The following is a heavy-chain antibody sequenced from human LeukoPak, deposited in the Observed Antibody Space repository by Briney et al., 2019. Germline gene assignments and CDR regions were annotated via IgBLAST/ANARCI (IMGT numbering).Heavy chain of an antibody. CDR2: IYYSGST. D-gene: IGHD2-15*01. CDR3: AILLGYCSGGSCYDFDY. CDR1: GGSISSSSYY. J-gene: IGHJ4*02. Sequence: SETLSLTCTVSGGSISSSSYYWGWIRQPPGKGLEWIGSIYYSGSTYYNPSLKSRVTISVDTSKNQFSLKLSSVTAADTAVYYCAILLGYCSGGSCYDFDYWGQGTLVTVSS. V-gene: IGHV4-39*01.